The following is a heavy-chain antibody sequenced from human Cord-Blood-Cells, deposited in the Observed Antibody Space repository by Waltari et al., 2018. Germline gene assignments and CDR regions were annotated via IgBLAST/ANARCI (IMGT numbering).Heavy chain of an antibody. CDR1: GFTFSSYG. Sequence: QVQLVESGGGVVKPGRCLSLSCAASGFTFSSYGMPWVRQAPGKGLEWVAFISYDGSNKYYADSVKGRFTISRDNSRNTLYLQMNSLRAEDTAVYYCAKDSSSSFDYWGQGTLVTVSS. V-gene: IGHV3-30*18. D-gene: IGHD6-6*01. J-gene: IGHJ4*02. CDR3: AKDSSSSFDY. CDR2: ISYDGSNK.